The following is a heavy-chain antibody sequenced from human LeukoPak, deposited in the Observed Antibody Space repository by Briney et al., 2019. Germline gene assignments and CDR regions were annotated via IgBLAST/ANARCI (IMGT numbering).Heavy chain of an antibody. CDR3: ARSLFRFLEWSYRSYYYYYMDV. D-gene: IGHD3-3*01. Sequence: SVKVSCKASGGTFSSYAISWVRQAPGQGLEWMGGIIPIFGTANYAQKFQGRVTITADKSTSTAYMELSSLRSEDTAVYYCARSLFRFLEWSYRSYYYYYMDVWGKGTTVTVSS. V-gene: IGHV1-69*06. J-gene: IGHJ6*03. CDR2: IIPIFGTA. CDR1: GGTFSSYA.